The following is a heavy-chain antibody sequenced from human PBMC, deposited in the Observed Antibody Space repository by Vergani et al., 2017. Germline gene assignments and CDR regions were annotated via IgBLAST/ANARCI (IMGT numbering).Heavy chain of an antibody. D-gene: IGHD3-3*01. Sequence: QVQLQESGPGLVKPSETLSLTCTVSGGSISSYYWSWIRQPPGKGLEWIGYIYYSGSTNYNPSLKSRVTISVDTSKNQFSLKLSSVTAADTAVYYCARGGAVIGSGYPLFDYWGQGTLVTVSS. CDR2: IYYSGST. V-gene: IGHV4-59*01. J-gene: IGHJ4*02. CDR1: GGSISSYY. CDR3: ARGGAVIGSGYPLFDY.